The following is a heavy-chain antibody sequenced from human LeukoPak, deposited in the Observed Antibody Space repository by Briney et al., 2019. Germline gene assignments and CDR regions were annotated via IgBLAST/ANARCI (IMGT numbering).Heavy chain of an antibody. CDR3: ARRLPRGHDRKGRNDAFDI. V-gene: IGHV3-13*01. CDR2: LGTAGDT. CDR1: GFTFSSYD. D-gene: IGHD1-14*01. J-gene: IGHJ3*02. Sequence: GGSLRLSCAASGFTFSSYDMHWVRQATGKGLEWVSALGTAGDTYYPGSVKGRFTISRENAKNSLYLQMNSLRAGDTAVYYCARRLPRGHDRKGRNDAFDIWGQGTMVTVSS.